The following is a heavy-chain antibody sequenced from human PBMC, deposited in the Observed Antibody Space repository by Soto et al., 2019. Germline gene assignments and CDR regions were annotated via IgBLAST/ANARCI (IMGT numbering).Heavy chain of an antibody. CDR2: IIPIFGTA. CDR3: ARVLISSGWTVYYYYYGMDV. J-gene: IGHJ6*02. Sequence: GASVKVSCKASGGTFSSYAISWVRQAPGQGLEWMGGIIPIFGTANYAQKFQGRVTITADKSTSKAYMELSSLRSEDTAVYYCARVLISSGWTVYYYYYGMDVWGQGTTVTVSS. CDR1: GGTFSSYA. D-gene: IGHD6-19*01. V-gene: IGHV1-69*06.